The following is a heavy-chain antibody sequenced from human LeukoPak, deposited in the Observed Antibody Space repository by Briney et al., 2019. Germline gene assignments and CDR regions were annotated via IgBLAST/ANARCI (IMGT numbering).Heavy chain of an antibody. D-gene: IGHD5-18*01. J-gene: IGHJ4*02. CDR1: GFTFSSYS. Sequence: GGSLRLSCAASGFTFSSYSMNWVRQAPGKGLEWVSSISSSSSYIYYADSVKGRFTISRDNAKNSLYLQMNSLRAEDTAVYYCARVEYSYGPTDLNFDYWGQEILVTVSS. CDR3: ARVEYSYGPTDLNFDY. V-gene: IGHV3-21*01. CDR2: ISSSSSYI.